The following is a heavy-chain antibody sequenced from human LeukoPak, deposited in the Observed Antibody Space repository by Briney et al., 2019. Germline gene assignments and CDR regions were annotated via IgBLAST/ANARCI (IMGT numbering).Heavy chain of an antibody. D-gene: IGHD3-16*01. J-gene: IGHJ6*02. CDR3: AREGGYQYYYAMDV. CDR1: GFTFDDYA. V-gene: IGHV3-9*01. CDR2: ISWNSGSI. Sequence: GRSLRLSCAASGFTFDDYAMHWVRQAPGKGLEWVSGISWNSGSIGYADSVKGRFTISRDNAKNSLYLQMNSLRAEDTALYYCAREGGYQYYYAMDVWGQGTTVTVSS.